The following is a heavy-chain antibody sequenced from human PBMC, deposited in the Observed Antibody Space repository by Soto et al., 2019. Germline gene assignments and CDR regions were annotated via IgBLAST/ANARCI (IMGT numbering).Heavy chain of an antibody. J-gene: IGHJ6*01. V-gene: IGHV3-30*18. CDR2: ISYDGSKK. CDR3: AKDVSPTYATAILVLISGMEV. CDR1: GFSFRNYG. D-gene: IGHD3-16*01. Sequence: GGSLRLSCAGSGFSFRNYGMHWVRQAPGKGLEWVAVISYDGSKKYNADSVKGRFTVSRDNSKSTLYLQMNSPRAEDTAVYYCAKDVSPTYATAILVLISGMEVWGQGTTVTVS.